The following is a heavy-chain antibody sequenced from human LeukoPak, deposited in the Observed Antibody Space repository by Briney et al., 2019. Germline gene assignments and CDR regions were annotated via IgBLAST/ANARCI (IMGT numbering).Heavy chain of an antibody. CDR3: ARGITIFGVAANWFDP. J-gene: IGHJ5*02. Sequence: GGSLRLSCAASGFTFSSYAMHWVRQAPGKGLEWVANIKQDGSEKYYVDSVKGRFTISRDNAKNSLYLQMNSLRAEDTAVYYCARGITIFGVAANWFDPWGQGTLVTVSS. CDR1: GFTFSSYA. V-gene: IGHV3-7*04. CDR2: IKQDGSEK. D-gene: IGHD3-3*01.